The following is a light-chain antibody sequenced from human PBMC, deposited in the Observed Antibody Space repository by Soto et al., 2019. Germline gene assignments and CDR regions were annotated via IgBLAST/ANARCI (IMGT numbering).Light chain of an antibody. CDR1: QSVSSN. V-gene: IGKV3-15*01. CDR3: QQYNNWPPWT. J-gene: IGKJ1*01. CDR2: GAS. Sequence: EIVMTQSPATLSASPGERATLSCRASQSVSSNLAWYQQKPGQAPRLLIYGASTRATGIPARFSGSGSGTEFTLTISSLQSEDFAVYYCQQYNNWPPWTFGPGNKVEIK.